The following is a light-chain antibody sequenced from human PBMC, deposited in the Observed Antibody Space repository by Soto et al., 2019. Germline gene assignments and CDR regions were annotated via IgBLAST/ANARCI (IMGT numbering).Light chain of an antibody. CDR1: SRDVGAYNY. Sequence: QSALTQPASVSGSPGQSITISCTGTSRDVGAYNYVSWYQQHPGKAPKLMVYDVTNRPSGVSDRSSGSKSGNTASLTISGLQAEDEADYFCSSHSNITPYVFGTGTKVTVL. CDR2: DVT. V-gene: IGLV2-14*01. CDR3: SSHSNITPYV. J-gene: IGLJ1*01.